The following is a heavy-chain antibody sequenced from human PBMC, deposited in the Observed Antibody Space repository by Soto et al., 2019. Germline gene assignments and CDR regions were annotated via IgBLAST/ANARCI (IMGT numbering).Heavy chain of an antibody. Sequence: PGGSLRLSCVASGFTFSSYAMHWVRQAPGKGLEWVAVISYDGSNKYYADSVKGRFTISRDNSKNTLYLQMNSLRAEDTAVYYCARCLRLYYYGMDVWGQGTTVTVSS. CDR3: ARCLRLYYYGMDV. D-gene: IGHD4-17*01. CDR1: GFTFSSYA. V-gene: IGHV3-30-3*01. J-gene: IGHJ6*02. CDR2: ISYDGSNK.